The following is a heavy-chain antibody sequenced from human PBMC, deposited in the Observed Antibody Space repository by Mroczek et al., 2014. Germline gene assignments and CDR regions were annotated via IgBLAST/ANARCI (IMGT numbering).Heavy chain of an antibody. CDR2: MNPNSGNT. J-gene: IGHJ5*02. Sequence: GKKPGASVKVSCKASGYTFTSYDINWVRQATGQGLEWMGWMNPNSGNTGYAQKFQGRVTMTRNTSISTAYMELSSLRSEDTAVYYCARGRGNYGDPDVDPWAREPWSPSPQ. CDR3: ARGRGNYGDPDVDP. V-gene: IGHV1-8*01. D-gene: IGHD4-17*01. CDR1: GYTFTSYD.